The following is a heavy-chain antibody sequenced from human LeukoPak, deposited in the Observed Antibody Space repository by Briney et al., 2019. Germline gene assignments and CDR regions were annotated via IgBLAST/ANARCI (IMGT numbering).Heavy chain of an antibody. D-gene: IGHD6-13*01. CDR1: GGTFSSYA. CDR2: IIPILGIA. V-gene: IGHV1-69*04. J-gene: IGHJ6*02. Sequence: GASVKVSCKASGGTFSSYAISWVRQAPGQGLEWMGRIIPILGIANYAQKFQGRVTITADKSTSTAYMELSSLRSEDTAVYYCAKEPLAAAGIVDYYYGMDVWGQGTTVTVSS. CDR3: AKEPLAAAGIVDYYYGMDV.